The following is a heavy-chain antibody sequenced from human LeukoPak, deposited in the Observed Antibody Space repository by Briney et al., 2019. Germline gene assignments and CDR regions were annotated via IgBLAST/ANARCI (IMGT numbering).Heavy chain of an antibody. CDR1: GLTFSSYG. J-gene: IGHJ4*02. CDR3: AKAPVTTCSGAYCYPFDY. V-gene: IGHV3-30*18. D-gene: IGHD2-15*01. CDR2: ISYDGSNK. Sequence: GGSLRLSCAASGLTFSSYGMHWVRQAPGKGLEWVAVISYDGSNKYYADSVKGRFTISRDNSKNTLYLQMNSLRAGDAAVYYCAKAPVTTCSGAYCYPFDYWSQGTLVTVSS.